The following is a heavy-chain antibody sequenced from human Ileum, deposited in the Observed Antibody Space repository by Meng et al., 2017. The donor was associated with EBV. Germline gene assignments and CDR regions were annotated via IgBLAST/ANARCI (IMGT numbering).Heavy chain of an antibody. D-gene: IGHD1-14*01. CDR2: IYHSGIN. Sequence: LQDPGPGVVKPSGTLAPTGAVSGGSISRSNCWSGVRQPPGKGLEWIGKIYHSGINNYNPSLKNQVTMSVDNSKDQFSLTLNSMTAADTAVYYCARDPTGGEDHQRVWGQGTLVTVSS. CDR3: ARDPTGGEDHQRV. J-gene: IGHJ4*02. CDR1: GGSISRSNC. V-gene: IGHV4-4*02.